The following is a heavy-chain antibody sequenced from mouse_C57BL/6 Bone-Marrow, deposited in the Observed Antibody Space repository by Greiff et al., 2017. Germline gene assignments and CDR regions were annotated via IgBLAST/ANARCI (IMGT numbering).Heavy chain of an antibody. Sequence: QVQLLQSGAELVKPGASVKLSCTASGYTFTGYWMHWVRQRPGQGLEWIGEIGPSGSYTNYNDTFKGKFTLSVDKSSSTAYLQMSSLTSEDTAVYYCAREARDTGGDMDYGGQGTSVTVSS. J-gene: IGHJ4*01. CDR2: IGPSGSYT. D-gene: IGHD1-1*02. CDR3: AREARDTGGDMDY. CDR1: GYTFTGYW. V-gene: IGHV1-69*01.